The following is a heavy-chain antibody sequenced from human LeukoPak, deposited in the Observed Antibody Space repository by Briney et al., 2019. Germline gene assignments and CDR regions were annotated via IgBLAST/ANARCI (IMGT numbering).Heavy chain of an antibody. V-gene: IGHV4-30-4*01. J-gene: IGHJ4*02. Sequence: SQTLSLTCTVSGGSISSGDYYWRWIRQPPGKGLEWIGYIYYSGSTYYNPSLKSRVTISVDTSKNQFSLKLSSVTAADTAVYYCARGPHYDSLTGYYIDYWGQGTLVTVSS. CDR1: GGSISSGDYY. CDR3: ARGPHYDSLTGYYIDY. CDR2: IYYSGST. D-gene: IGHD3-9*01.